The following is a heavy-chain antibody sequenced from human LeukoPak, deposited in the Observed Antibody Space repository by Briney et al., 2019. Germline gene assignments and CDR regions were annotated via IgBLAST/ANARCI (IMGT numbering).Heavy chain of an antibody. D-gene: IGHD1-26*01. Sequence: GGSLRLSCAASGFTFSSYSMNWVRQAPGKGLEWVSSISSSSSSYIYYADSVKGRFTISRDNAKNSLYLQMNSLRAEDTAVYYCARAQVGATSYYFDYWGQGTLVTVSS. CDR1: GFTFSSYS. CDR2: ISSSSSSYI. J-gene: IGHJ4*02. CDR3: ARAQVGATSYYFDY. V-gene: IGHV3-21*01.